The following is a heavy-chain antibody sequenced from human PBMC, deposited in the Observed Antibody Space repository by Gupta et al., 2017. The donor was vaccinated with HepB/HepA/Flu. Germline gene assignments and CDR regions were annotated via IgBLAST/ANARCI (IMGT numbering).Heavy chain of an antibody. J-gene: IGHJ6*03. Sequence: QVQLVQSGAAVKEPASSLKVSCQASGGSVRSSAISWVRQALGQGLEWMGGIIPIFGTANYAQRFQGRVTITADKSTSTAYMELSSLRSEDTAVYYCARAPTVTEDIHYYYYMDVWGKGTTVTVSS. V-gene: IGHV1-69*06. CDR2: IIPIFGTA. CDR3: ARAPTVTEDIHYYYYMDV. D-gene: IGHD4-17*01. CDR1: GGSVRSSA.